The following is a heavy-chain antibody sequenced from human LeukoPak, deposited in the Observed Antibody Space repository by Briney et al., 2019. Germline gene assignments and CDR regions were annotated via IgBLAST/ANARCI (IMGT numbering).Heavy chain of an antibody. J-gene: IGHJ6*03. D-gene: IGHD6-19*01. Sequence: ASVKVSCKASGYTSTSYAMNWVRQAPGQGLEWMGWINTNTGNPTYAQGFTGRFVFSLDTSVSTAYLQISSLKAEDTAVYYCARDSRGWYFHYYYMDVWGKGTTVTVSS. V-gene: IGHV7-4-1*02. CDR2: INTNTGNP. CDR3: ARDSRGWYFHYYYMDV. CDR1: GYTSTSYA.